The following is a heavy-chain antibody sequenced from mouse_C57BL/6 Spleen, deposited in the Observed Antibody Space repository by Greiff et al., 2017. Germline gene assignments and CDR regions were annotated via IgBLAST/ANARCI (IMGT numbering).Heavy chain of an antibody. Sequence: VQLQQPGAELVKPGASVKLSCKASGYTFTSYWMHWVKQRPGQGLEWIGIIYPNSGSTNYNEKFKSKDTLTVDQSSSTAYMQLSSLTSEDSAVXYRERSDYDGRYYDMDYWGKGTTVTVSS. D-gene: IGHD2-4*01. J-gene: IGHJ4*01. CDR3: ERSDYDGRYYDMDY. CDR1: GYTFTSYW. V-gene: IGHV1-64*01. CDR2: IYPNSGST.